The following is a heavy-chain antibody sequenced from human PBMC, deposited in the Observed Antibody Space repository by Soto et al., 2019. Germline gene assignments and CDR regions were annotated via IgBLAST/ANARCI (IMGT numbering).Heavy chain of an antibody. V-gene: IGHV1-69*13. Sequence: SVKVSCKASGGTFSSYAISWVRQAPGQGLEWMGGIIPIFGTANYAQKFQGRVTITADESTSTAYMELSSLRSEDTAVYYCARTDIVVVVATEEEYFQHWGQGTPVTVSS. CDR1: GGTFSSYA. CDR2: IIPIFGTA. J-gene: IGHJ1*01. D-gene: IGHD2-15*01. CDR3: ARTDIVVVVATEEEYFQH.